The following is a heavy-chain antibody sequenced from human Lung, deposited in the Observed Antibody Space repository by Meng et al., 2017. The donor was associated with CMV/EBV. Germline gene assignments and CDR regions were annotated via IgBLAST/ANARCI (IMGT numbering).Heavy chain of an antibody. V-gene: IGHV3-30*02. J-gene: IGHJ4*02. CDR1: GFSFSNYD. CDR2: IRYDGSNK. CDR3: AKNGQGTSGWFYFDL. Sequence: SXAASGFSFSNYDMHWVRQAPGKGLEWVAIIRYDGSNKYNTDSVKGRFTISRDNSKNTLSLQMNSLGAEDTAVYYCAKNGQGTSGWFYFDLWGQGTLVTVSS. D-gene: IGHD6-19*01.